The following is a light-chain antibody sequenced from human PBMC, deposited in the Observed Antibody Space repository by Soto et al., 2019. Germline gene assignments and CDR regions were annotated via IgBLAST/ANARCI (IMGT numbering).Light chain of an antibody. CDR3: HHYNNWPPWT. V-gene: IGKV3-15*01. J-gene: IGKJ1*01. CDR2: GAS. CDR1: QSVSIN. Sequence: EIVMTQSPATLSVSPGERATLSCRASQSVSINLAWYQQKPGQAPRLLIYGASTRATGIPARFSGSGSGTEFTLTISRLQSDDFAVYYCHHYNNWPPWTFGQGTKVEIK.